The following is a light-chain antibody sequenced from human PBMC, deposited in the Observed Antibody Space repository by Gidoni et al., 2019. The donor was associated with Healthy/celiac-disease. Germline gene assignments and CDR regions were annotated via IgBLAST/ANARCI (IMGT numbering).Light chain of an antibody. CDR1: SSNIGAGYD. V-gene: IGLV1-40*01. CDR2: GNS. Sequence: QSVLTQPPSVSGAPRQRVPISCTGSSSNIGAGYDVPWYQQLPGTAPKLLIYGNSNRPSGVPDRFSGSKSGTSASLAITGLQAEDEADYYCQSYDSSLSGSAVFGGGTQLTVL. J-gene: IGLJ7*01. CDR3: QSYDSSLSGSAV.